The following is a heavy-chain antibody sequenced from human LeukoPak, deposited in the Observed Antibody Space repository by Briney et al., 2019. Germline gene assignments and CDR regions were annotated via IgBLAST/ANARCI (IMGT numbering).Heavy chain of an antibody. Sequence: GRSLTPSWAPFGLTFISYWMSWVRHPPGKGRGWVSSIRVGGASTTHADSVKGRFTISRDNSKNTLYLQMDSLRAEDPAVYYCAKGHIPSLDYWGQGTLVTVSS. CDR2: IRVGGAST. J-gene: IGHJ4*02. CDR1: GLTFISYW. CDR3: AKGHIPSLDY. V-gene: IGHV3-23*01.